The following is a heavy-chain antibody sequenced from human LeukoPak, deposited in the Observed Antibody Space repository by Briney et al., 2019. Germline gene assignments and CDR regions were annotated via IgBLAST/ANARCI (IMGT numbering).Heavy chain of an antibody. J-gene: IGHJ4*02. CDR3: ARGLGATTWFPFDY. D-gene: IGHD1-26*01. Sequence: SRSLRLSCAASGFTFDDYAMFWVRQAPGKGLEWVSGISWNSGNIGYADFVKGRFSISRDNAKNSLYLQMNSLRAEDTALYYCARGLGATTWFPFDYWGQGTLVTVSS. V-gene: IGHV3-9*01. CDR1: GFTFDDYA. CDR2: ISWNSGNI.